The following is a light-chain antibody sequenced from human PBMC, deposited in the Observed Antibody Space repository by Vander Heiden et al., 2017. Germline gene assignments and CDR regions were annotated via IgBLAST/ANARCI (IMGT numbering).Light chain of an antibody. Sequence: SYELTQPPSVSVSPGQTASITCSGDKSGDKYACWYQQKPGQSPVLVIYQDSKRPSGIPERFSGSNSGNTATLTISGTQAMDEADYYCQAWDSSTHNYVFGTGTKVTVL. CDR3: QAWDSSTHNYV. V-gene: IGLV3-1*01. CDR2: QDS. J-gene: IGLJ1*01. CDR1: KSGDKY.